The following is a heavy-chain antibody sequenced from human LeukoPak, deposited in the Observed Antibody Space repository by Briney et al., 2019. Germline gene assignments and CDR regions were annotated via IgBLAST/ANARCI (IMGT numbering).Heavy chain of an antibody. Sequence: SETLSLTCTVSGYSISSGYYWGWIRQPPGKGLEWIGSMWHSGSTFYSPSLKSRVTISVDTSKNQFSLKLSSVTAADTAVYYCAREGHWLDAWGQGTLVTVSS. D-gene: IGHD6-19*01. CDR3: AREGHWLDA. CDR2: MWHSGST. CDR1: GYSISSGYY. V-gene: IGHV4-38-2*02. J-gene: IGHJ4*02.